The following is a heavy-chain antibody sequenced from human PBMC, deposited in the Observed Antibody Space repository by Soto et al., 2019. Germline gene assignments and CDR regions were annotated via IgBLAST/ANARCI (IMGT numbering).Heavy chain of an antibody. D-gene: IGHD5-18*01. CDR2: INAGNGET. CDR1: GYTFTSYA. V-gene: IGHV1-3*01. J-gene: IGHJ3*02. Sequence: ASVKVSCKASGYTFTSYAMHWVRQAPGQRLEWMGWINAGNGETIYAQKFQGRVTMTEDTSTDTAYMELSSLRSEDTAVYYCSSERDTTFLRFAFDIWGQGTMVIVSS. CDR3: SSERDTTFLRFAFDI.